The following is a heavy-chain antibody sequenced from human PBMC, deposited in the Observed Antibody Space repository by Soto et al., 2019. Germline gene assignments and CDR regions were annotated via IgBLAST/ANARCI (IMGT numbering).Heavy chain of an antibody. CDR3: ARAQYSSSWAAFDY. CDR1: GGSISSSSYY. V-gene: IGHV4-39*01. CDR2: IYYSGST. Sequence: SETLSLTCTVSGGSISSSSYYWGWIRQPPGKGLEWIGSIYYSGSTYYNPSLKSRVTISVDTPKNQFSLKLSSVTAADTAVYYCARAQYSSSWAAFDYWGQGTLVTVSS. D-gene: IGHD6-13*01. J-gene: IGHJ4*02.